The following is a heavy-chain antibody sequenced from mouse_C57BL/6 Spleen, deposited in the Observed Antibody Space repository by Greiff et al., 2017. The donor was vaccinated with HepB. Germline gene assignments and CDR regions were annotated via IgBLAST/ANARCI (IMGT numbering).Heavy chain of an antibody. D-gene: IGHD2-1*01. CDR2: ISYDGSN. CDR3: ARRVLYYGNYEDYFDY. V-gene: IGHV3-6*01. J-gene: IGHJ2*01. CDR1: GYSITSGYY. Sequence: VQLQQSGPGLVKPSQSLSLTCSVTGYSITSGYYWNWIRQFPGNKLEWMGYISYDGSNNYNPSLKNRISITRDTSKNQFFLKLNSVTTEDTATYYCARRVLYYGNYEDYFDYWGQGTTLTVSS.